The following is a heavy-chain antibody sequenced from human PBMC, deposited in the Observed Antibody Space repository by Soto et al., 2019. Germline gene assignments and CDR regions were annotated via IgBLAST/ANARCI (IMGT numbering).Heavy chain of an antibody. CDR2: IIPLFGAA. CDR1: GGIFSTYV. CDR3: ARGEHRYESSGYYYGADY. D-gene: IGHD3-22*01. J-gene: IGHJ4*02. Sequence: QVQLVQSGAEVKKPGSSVKVSCKASGGIFSTYVTSWVRQVPGQGLEWMGGIIPLFGAANYAQKFQGRVTIIADESTNTAYMALSSLGSEDSAVDYCARGEHRYESSGYYYGADYWGQGTLVTVSS. V-gene: IGHV1-69*01.